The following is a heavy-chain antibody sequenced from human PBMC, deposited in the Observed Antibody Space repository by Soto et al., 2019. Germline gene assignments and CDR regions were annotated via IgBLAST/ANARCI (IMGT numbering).Heavy chain of an antibody. V-gene: IGHV1-46*01. Sequence: ASVKVSCKASGYTFTSYYMHWVRQAPGQGLEWMGIINPSGGSTSYAQKFQGRVTITADKSTGTAYMELSSLRSEDTAVYYCARDHCSGGSCYSDYWGQGTLVTVSS. D-gene: IGHD2-15*01. CDR1: GYTFTSYY. J-gene: IGHJ4*02. CDR2: INPSGGST. CDR3: ARDHCSGGSCYSDY.